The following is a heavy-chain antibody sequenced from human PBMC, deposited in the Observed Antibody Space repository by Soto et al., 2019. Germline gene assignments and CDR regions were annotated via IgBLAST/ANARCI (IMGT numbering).Heavy chain of an antibody. Sequence: QLQLQESGPGLVKPSETLSLTCTVSAGSISTSNYYWGWIRQPPGKKLEWIGSIYYGGAIYYNPSLQSRVTISVDTSKNQFSLKLTSVTAADTAVYYCAAIIEARPDFWGQGTLVTVSS. CDR2: IYYGGAI. V-gene: IGHV4-39*01. CDR1: AGSISTSNYY. D-gene: IGHD3-10*01. J-gene: IGHJ4*02. CDR3: AAIIEARPDF.